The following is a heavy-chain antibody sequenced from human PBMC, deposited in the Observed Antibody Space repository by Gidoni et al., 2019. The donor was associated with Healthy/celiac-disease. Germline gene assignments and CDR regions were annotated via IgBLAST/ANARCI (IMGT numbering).Heavy chain of an antibody. J-gene: IGHJ4*02. CDR1: GFTFSSYG. Sequence: QVQLVESGGGVVQPGRSRRLHCAASGFTFSSYGMHWVRQAPGKGLEWVAVISYDGSNKYYADSVQGRFTISRDNSKNTLYLQMNSLRAEDTAVYYCAKAVLAYCGGDCYSYYFDYWGQGTLVTVSS. V-gene: IGHV3-30*18. CDR3: AKAVLAYCGGDCYSYYFDY. D-gene: IGHD2-21*02. CDR2: ISYDGSNK.